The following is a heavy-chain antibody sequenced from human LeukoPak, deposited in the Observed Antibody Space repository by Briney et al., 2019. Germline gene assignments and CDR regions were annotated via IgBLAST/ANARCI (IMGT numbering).Heavy chain of an antibody. Sequence: PGGSLRLSCAASGFTFSSYEMNWVRQAPGKGLEWISYISSSGRTIYYADSVKGRFTISRDNAKNSLYLQMDSLRVEDTAVYYCARDITTGILALDYWGQGTLVTVSS. D-gene: IGHD1-14*01. V-gene: IGHV3-48*03. CDR3: ARDITTGILALDY. J-gene: IGHJ4*02. CDR1: GFTFSSYE. CDR2: ISSSGRTI.